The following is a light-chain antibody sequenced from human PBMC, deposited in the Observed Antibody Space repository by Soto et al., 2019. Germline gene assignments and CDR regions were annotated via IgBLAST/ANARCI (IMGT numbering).Light chain of an antibody. V-gene: IGKV1-5*01. Sequence: DIQMTQSPSTLYASIGDRVTITCRASQNINYWIAWYQQKPGKAHKFLIYDAYTLESGVPSRFSGSGFGKEFSLTIRSLQHDDLGSYYCQHMRTFGKGTKVEMK. CDR2: DAY. CDR3: QHMRT. J-gene: IGKJ1*01. CDR1: QNINYW.